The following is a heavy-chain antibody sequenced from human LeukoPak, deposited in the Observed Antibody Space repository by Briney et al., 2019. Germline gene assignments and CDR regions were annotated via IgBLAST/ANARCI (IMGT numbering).Heavy chain of an antibody. D-gene: IGHD2-15*01. CDR2: ISGSGGST. CDR1: GFTFSSYA. V-gene: IGHV3-23*01. CDR3: AKDRGNIVVVVAATSMIAFDI. J-gene: IGHJ3*02. Sequence: GGSLRLSCAASGFTFSSYAMSWVRQAPGKGLEWVSAISGSGGSTYYADSVKGRFAISRDNSKNTLYLQMNSLRAEDTAVYDCAKDRGNIVVVVAATSMIAFDIWGQGTMVTVSS.